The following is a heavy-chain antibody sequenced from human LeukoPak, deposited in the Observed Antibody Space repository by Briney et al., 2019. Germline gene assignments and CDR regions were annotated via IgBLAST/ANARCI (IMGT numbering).Heavy chain of an antibody. CDR3: AKLTSDTMVRGVTPDY. CDR1: GFTFSGCA. V-gene: IGHV3-30*18. D-gene: IGHD3-10*01. J-gene: IGHJ4*02. CDR2: ISNDGNNK. Sequence: PGGSLRLSCAASGFTFSGCAFHWVRQAPGKGLEWVAIISNDGNNKYYSDSVKGRFTISRDNSKNTLSLQMNSLRAEDTAVYYCAKLTSDTMVRGVTPDYWGQGTLVTVSS.